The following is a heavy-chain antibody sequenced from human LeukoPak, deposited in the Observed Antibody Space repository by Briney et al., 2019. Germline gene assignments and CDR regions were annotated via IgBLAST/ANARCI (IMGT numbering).Heavy chain of an antibody. CDR1: GYTFTGYY. D-gene: IGHD6-13*01. CDR3: ARVGGRYSSSWYGY. CDR2: INPNSGGT. Sequence: ASVKVSCKTSGYTFTGYYLHWVRQAPGQGLEWMGWINPNSGGTNYAQKFQGRVTMTRDTSISTAYMELSRLRSDDTAVYYCARVGGRYSSSWYGYWGQGTLVTVSS. V-gene: IGHV1-2*02. J-gene: IGHJ4*02.